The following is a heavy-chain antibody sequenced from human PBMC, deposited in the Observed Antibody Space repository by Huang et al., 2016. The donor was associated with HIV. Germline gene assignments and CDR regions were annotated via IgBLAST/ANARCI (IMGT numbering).Heavy chain of an antibody. J-gene: IGHJ2*01. Sequence: EVQLLESGGGLVRPGGSLRVSCEASGFTLSSYSMNWVRQAPGKGLEWVSSISSGGTYIYYADSLKGRFTISRDNSNNSLYLQRNSLRADDTAVYYCARHLDYGDPFWYFDLWGRGTLVTV. V-gene: IGHV3-21*06. CDR2: ISSGGTYI. CDR3: ARHLDYGDPFWYFDL. D-gene: IGHD4-17*01. CDR1: GFTLSSYS.